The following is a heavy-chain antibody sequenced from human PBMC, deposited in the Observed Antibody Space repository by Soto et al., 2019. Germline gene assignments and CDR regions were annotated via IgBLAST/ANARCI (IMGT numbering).Heavy chain of an antibody. CDR1: GGSISSYY. CDR2: IYYSGST. D-gene: IGHD3-3*01. J-gene: IGHJ4*02. V-gene: IGHV4-59*01. Sequence: QVQLQESGPGLVKPSETLSLTCTVSGGSISSYYWSWIRQPPGKGLEWIGYIYYSGSTNYNPSLKSRVTISVDTSNNQFSLKLSSVTAADTAVYYCARGSLGFWSGYTIFDYWGQGTLVTVSS. CDR3: ARGSLGFWSGYTIFDY.